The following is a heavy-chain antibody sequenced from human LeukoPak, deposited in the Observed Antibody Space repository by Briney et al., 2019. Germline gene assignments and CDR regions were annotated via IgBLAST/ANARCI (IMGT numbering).Heavy chain of an antibody. J-gene: IGHJ4*02. V-gene: IGHV3-11*01. CDR2: ISSSGSTI. Sequence: GGSLRLSCAASGFTFSDYYMSWIRQAPGKGLEWVSYISSSGSTIYYADSVKGRFTISRDNAKNSLYLQMNSLRAEDTAVYYCASTFDYGDLVYYFDYWGQGTLVTVSS. CDR1: GFTFSDYY. D-gene: IGHD4-17*01. CDR3: ASTFDYGDLVYYFDY.